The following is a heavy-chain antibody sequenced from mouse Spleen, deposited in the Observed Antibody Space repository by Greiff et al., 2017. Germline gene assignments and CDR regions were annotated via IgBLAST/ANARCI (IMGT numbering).Heavy chain of an antibody. CDR1: GFSLTGYG. V-gene: IGHV2-6-7*01. J-gene: IGHJ4*01. D-gene: IGHD1-1*01. CDR3: ARGYYYGRRWMDY. Sequence: VQLKESGPGLVAPSQSLSITCTVSGFSLTGYGVNWVRQPPGKGLEWLGMIWGDGSTDYNSALKSRLSISKDNSKSQVFLKMNSLQTDDTARYXWARGYYYGRRWMDYWGQGTSVTVSS. CDR2: IWGDGST.